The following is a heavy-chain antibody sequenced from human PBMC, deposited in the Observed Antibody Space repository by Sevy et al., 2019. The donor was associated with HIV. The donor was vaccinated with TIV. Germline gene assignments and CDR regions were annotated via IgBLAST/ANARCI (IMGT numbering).Heavy chain of an antibody. Sequence: AGSLRLSCAASGFTFSGSTIYWVRQASGKGLEWIGRSRMNANAYATSYAASVKGRFTISRDDSKNTAYLQMNSMKTEDTAVYYCSYADSGPYYFDYWGQGTLVTVSS. J-gene: IGHJ4*02. CDR1: GFTFSGST. D-gene: IGHD4-17*01. CDR3: SYADSGPYYFDY. V-gene: IGHV3-73*01. CDR2: SRMNANAYAT.